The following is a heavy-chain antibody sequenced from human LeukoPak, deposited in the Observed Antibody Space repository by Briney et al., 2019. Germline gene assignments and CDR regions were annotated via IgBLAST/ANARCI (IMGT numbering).Heavy chain of an antibody. J-gene: IGHJ5*02. CDR3: AREGDSGSPEPINWFDP. D-gene: IGHD1-26*01. CDR2: INPNSGGT. Sequence: GASVKVSCKASGYTFTGYYMHWVRQAPGQGLEWMGWINPNSGGTNYAQKFQGRVTMTRDTSISTAYMELSRLRSDDTAVYYCAREGDSGSPEPINWFDPWGQGTLVTVSS. V-gene: IGHV1-2*02. CDR1: GYTFTGYY.